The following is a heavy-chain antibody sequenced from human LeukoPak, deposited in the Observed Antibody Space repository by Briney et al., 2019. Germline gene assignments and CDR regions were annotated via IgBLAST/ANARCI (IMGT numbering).Heavy chain of an antibody. CDR2: ISYDGSNK. D-gene: IGHD6-19*01. CDR3: AKDRRSIAVAGPYYSYYGMDV. J-gene: IGHJ6*04. V-gene: IGHV3-30*18. Sequence: GRSLRLSCAASGFTFSSYGMHWVRQAPGKGLEWVAVISYDGSNKYYADSVKGRFTISRDNSKNTLYLQMNSLRAEDTAVYYCAKDRRSIAVAGPYYSYYGMDVWGKGTTVTVST. CDR1: GFTFSSYG.